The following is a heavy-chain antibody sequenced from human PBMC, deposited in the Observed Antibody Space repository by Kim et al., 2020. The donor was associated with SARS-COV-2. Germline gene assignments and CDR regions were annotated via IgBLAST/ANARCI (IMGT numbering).Heavy chain of an antibody. CDR1: GYTFTSYG. V-gene: IGHV1-18*01. CDR2: ISGYNGNT. D-gene: IGHD6-19*01. J-gene: IGHJ4*02. Sequence: ASVKVSCKASGYTFTSYGISWVRQAPGQGLEWMGWISGYNGNTKYAEKFQGRVTMSTDPSTRTAYMELRSLRSDDTAVFYCARTNQWLPEYYSGYWGQGTLVTGSS. CDR3: ARTNQWLPEYYSGY.